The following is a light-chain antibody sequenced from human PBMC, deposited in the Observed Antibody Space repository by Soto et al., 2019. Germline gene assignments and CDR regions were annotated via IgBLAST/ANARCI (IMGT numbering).Light chain of an antibody. J-gene: IGLJ1*01. CDR2: GNT. V-gene: IGLV1-40*01. CDR3: SSYAGSNNLI. Sequence: QSVLTQPPSVSGAPGQRVTISCTGSSSNIGANYDVHWYQHRPGTAPKLLIFGNTNRPSGVPDRFSGSKSGTSASLAITGLQAEDEGDYYCSSYAGSNNLIFGTGTKVTVL. CDR1: SSNIGANYD.